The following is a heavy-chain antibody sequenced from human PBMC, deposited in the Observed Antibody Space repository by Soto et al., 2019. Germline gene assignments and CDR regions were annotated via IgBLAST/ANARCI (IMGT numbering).Heavy chain of an antibody. CDR2: IYYSGST. CDR3: ARRLQVWGTYYYYMDV. Sequence: SETLSLTCTVSGGSISSYYWSWIRQPPGKGLEWIGYIYYSGSTNYNPSLKSRVTISVDTSKNQFSLKLSSVTAADTAVYYCARRLQVWGTYYYYMDVWGKGTTVTVSS. V-gene: IGHV4-59*08. J-gene: IGHJ6*03. CDR1: GGSISSYY. D-gene: IGHD4-4*01.